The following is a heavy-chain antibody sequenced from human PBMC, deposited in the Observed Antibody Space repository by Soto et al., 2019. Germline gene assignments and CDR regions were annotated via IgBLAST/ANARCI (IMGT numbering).Heavy chain of an antibody. J-gene: IGHJ5*02. CDR2: IYHTGST. CDR1: GGSMDSANW. CDR3: ARVKGRLARRGEGFDP. Sequence: QVQLQESGPGLVKPSGTLSLTCAVSGGSMDSANWWSWVRQPPGKGLEWIGEIYHTGSTIYAPSLRGRVTISLDKSQNQFFLKLNSVTAADTAVYYCARVKGRLARRGEGFDPWGQGTLVTVSS. V-gene: IGHV4-4*02. D-gene: IGHD3-10*01.